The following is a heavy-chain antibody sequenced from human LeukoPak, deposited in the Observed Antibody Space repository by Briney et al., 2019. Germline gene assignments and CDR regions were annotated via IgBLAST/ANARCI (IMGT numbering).Heavy chain of an antibody. CDR3: AKDEGVTRSWSYRYPKSFDY. Sequence: PGGSLRLSCAASGFTFSSYAMSWVRQAPGKGLEWVSAISGSGGSTYYADSVKGRFTISRDNSKNTLYLQMNSLRAEDTAVYYCAKDEGVTRSWSYRYPKSFDYWGQGTLVTVSS. J-gene: IGHJ4*02. CDR1: GFTFSSYA. CDR2: ISGSGGST. V-gene: IGHV3-23*01. D-gene: IGHD3-16*02.